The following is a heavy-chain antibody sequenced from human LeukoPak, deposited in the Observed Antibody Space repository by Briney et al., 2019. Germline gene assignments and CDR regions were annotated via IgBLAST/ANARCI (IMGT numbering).Heavy chain of an antibody. V-gene: IGHV3-7*03. Sequence: GGSLRLSCAASGFTFSSYWMSWVRQAPGKGLEWVANIKHAGSEKYYVDSVKGRFTTSRDNSKNTLYLQMNSLRAEDTAIYYCAKDLAYDSSDYHVIFDCWGQGTLVTVSS. D-gene: IGHD3-22*01. J-gene: IGHJ4*02. CDR2: IKHAGSEK. CDR3: AKDLAYDSSDYHVIFDC. CDR1: GFTFSSYW.